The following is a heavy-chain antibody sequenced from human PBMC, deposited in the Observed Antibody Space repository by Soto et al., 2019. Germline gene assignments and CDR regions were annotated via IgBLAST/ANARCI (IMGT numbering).Heavy chain of an antibody. Sequence: SVKVSCKASGYTFRSDGISWGRQAPGQGIEWMGGIIPIFGTANYAQKFQGRVTITADESTSTAYMELSSLRSEDTAVYYCASVDTAMEALYFDYWGQGTLVTVSS. J-gene: IGHJ4*02. V-gene: IGHV1-69*13. CDR3: ASVDTAMEALYFDY. D-gene: IGHD5-18*01. CDR2: IIPIFGTA. CDR1: GYTFRSDG.